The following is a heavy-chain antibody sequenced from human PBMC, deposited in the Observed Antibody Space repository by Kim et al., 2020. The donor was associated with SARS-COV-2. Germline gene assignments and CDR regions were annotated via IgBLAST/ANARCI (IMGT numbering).Heavy chain of an antibody. D-gene: IGHD3-10*01. CDR3: AKDIYGSGSYWNV. V-gene: IGHV3-33*06. Sequence: GGSLRLSCAASGFTFSSYGMHWVRQAPGKGLEWVAVIWYDGSNKYYADSVKGRFTISRDNSKNTLYLQMNSLRAEDTAVYYCAKDIYGSGSYWNVWGQGTTVTVSS. J-gene: IGHJ6*02. CDR2: IWYDGSNK. CDR1: GFTFSSYG.